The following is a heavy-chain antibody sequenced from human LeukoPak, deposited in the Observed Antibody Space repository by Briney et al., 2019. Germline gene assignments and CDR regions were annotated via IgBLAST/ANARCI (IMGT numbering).Heavy chain of an antibody. CDR1: GFTFSTYW. V-gene: IGHV3-7*01. J-gene: IGHJ4*02. Sequence: GGSLRLSCAASGFTFSTYWMSWVRQAPGKGLEWVANIKEDGSEKYYVDSVKGRFTISRDNAKNSLNLQMASLRAEDTAVYYCARDAEGYASTWYYDYWGQGTLVTVSS. CDR3: ARDAEGYASTWYYDY. D-gene: IGHD6-13*01. CDR2: IKEDGSEK.